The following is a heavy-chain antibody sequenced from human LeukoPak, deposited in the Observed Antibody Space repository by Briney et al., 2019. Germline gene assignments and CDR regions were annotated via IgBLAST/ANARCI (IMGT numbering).Heavy chain of an antibody. Sequence: GGSLRLSCAPSVFTFSSYGMHTVRQAPGKGLEWVAAIWYDGSNKYYADSVKGRFTISRDNSKNTLYLQMNSLRAEDTAVYYCVRWAYGSRSYLWDQGTLVTVSS. CDR2: IWYDGSNK. D-gene: IGHD3-10*01. V-gene: IGHV3-33*01. CDR3: VRWAYGSRSYL. J-gene: IGHJ4*02. CDR1: VFTFSSYG.